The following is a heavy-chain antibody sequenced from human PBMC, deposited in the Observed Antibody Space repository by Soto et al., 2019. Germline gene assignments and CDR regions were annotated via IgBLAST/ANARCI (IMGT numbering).Heavy chain of an antibody. CDR3: AKVSSSWYAGFFDL. CDR1: GFTFSSHA. CDR2: LSDSGGSI. J-gene: IGHJ4*02. Sequence: GGSLRLSCTASGFTFSSHAMTWVRQAPGKGLEWVSGLSDSGGSIYYADYVKGQFTISRDNSMNTLYLQMNTLRAEDTAIYYCAKVSSSWYAGFFDLWGQGTLVTVS. D-gene: IGHD6-13*01. V-gene: IGHV3-23*01.